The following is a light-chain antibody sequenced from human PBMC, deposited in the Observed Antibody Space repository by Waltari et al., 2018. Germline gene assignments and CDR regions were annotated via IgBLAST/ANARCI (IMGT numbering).Light chain of an antibody. J-gene: IGKJ4*01. CDR3: QQFRDSRGS. CDR2: GAS. Sequence: DRATLSCRASQSVTSTYFAWYQQKPGQAPRLLIYGASNRATGIPDRFSGSGSGTDFTLTISRLEPEDFAVYYCQQFRDSRGSFGGGTKVDIK. V-gene: IGKV3-20*01. CDR1: QSVTSTY.